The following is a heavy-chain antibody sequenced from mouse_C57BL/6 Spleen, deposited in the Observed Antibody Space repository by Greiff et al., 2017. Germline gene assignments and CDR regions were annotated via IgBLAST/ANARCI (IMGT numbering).Heavy chain of an antibody. CDR3: ARHLGRGEYFDY. Sequence: DVQLVEPGGDLVKPGGSLKLSCAASGFTFSSYGMSWVRQTPDKRLEWVATISSGGSYTYYPDSVKGRFTISRDNAKNTLYLQMSSLKSEDTAMYSCARHLGRGEYFDYWGQGTTLTVSS. J-gene: IGHJ2*01. V-gene: IGHV5-6*01. CDR1: GFTFSSYG. CDR2: ISSGGSYT. D-gene: IGHD4-1*01.